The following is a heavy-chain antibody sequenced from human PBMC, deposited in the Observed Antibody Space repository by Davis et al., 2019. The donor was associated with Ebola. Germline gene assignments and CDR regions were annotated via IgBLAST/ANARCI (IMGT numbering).Heavy chain of an antibody. J-gene: IGHJ5*02. CDR2: INPNSGGT. V-gene: IGHV1-2*02. CDR3: ARDRPAAIRSVNWFDP. CDR1: SYTFTSYG. Sequence: ASVKVPCKASSYTFTSYGISWVRQAPGQGLEWMGWINPNSGGTNYAQKFQGRVTMTRDTSISTAYMELSRLRSDDTAVYYCARDRPAAIRSVNWFDPWGQGTLVTVSS. D-gene: IGHD2-2*02.